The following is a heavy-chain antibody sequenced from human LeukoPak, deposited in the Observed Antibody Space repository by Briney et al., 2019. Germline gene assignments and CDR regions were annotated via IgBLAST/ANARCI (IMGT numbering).Heavy chain of an antibody. Sequence: PSETLSLTCAVYGGSFSGYYWSWIRQPPGKGLEWIGEINHSGSTNYNPSLKSRVTISVDTSKNQFSLKLSSVTAADTAVYYCARTRVPAAHCDYWGQGTLVTVSS. J-gene: IGHJ4*02. D-gene: IGHD2-2*01. CDR3: ARTRVPAAHCDY. CDR1: GGSFSGYY. CDR2: INHSGST. V-gene: IGHV4-34*01.